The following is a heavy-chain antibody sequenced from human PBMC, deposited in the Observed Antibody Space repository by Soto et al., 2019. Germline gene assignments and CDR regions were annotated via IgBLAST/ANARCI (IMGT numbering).Heavy chain of an antibody. J-gene: IGHJ4*02. Sequence: GGSLRLSCTASGFTFGDYAMSWFRQAPGKGLEWVGFIRSKAYGGTTEYAASVKGRFTISRDDSKSIAYLQMNSLKTEDTAVYYCTRGIPAVGVPRSGWGQGTLVTVSS. D-gene: IGHD3-10*01. CDR1: GFTFGDYA. CDR3: TRGIPAVGVPRSG. V-gene: IGHV3-49*03. CDR2: IRSKAYGGTT.